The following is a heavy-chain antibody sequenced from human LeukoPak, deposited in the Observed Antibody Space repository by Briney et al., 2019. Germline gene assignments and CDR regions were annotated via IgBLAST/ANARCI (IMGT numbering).Heavy chain of an antibody. CDR2: IYYSGST. J-gene: IGHJ4*02. V-gene: IGHV4-39*07. Sequence: SETLSLTCTVSGCSISSNSYYWLWIRQPPGKGLEWIGSIYYSGSTYYNPSLKSPITISVETSKNQFSLKLSSVTAADTAVYYCARVIGQVWVVTARSRAPPLYFEYWGKGTLVTVSS. CDR1: GCSISSNSYY. D-gene: IGHD2-21*02. CDR3: ARVIGQVWVVTARSRAPPLYFEY.